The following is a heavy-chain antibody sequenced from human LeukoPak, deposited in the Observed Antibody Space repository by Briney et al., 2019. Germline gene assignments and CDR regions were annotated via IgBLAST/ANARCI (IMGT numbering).Heavy chain of an antibody. V-gene: IGHV3-43*02. Sequence: GGSLRLSCAASGFTFDDYAMHWVRQAPGKGLEWVSLISGDGGSTYYADSVKGRFTISRDNSKNSLYLQMNSLRTEDTALYYCANDIRGYSYGYGYWGQGTLVTVSS. CDR1: GFTFDDYA. CDR2: ISGDGGST. J-gene: IGHJ4*02. D-gene: IGHD5-18*01. CDR3: ANDIRGYSYGYGY.